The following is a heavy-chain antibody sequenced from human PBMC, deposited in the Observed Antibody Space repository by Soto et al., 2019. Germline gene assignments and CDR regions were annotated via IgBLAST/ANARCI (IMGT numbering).Heavy chain of an antibody. Sequence: GASVKVSCKASGYTFISYAISWVRQAPGQGLEWMGWINTYNGNTNYAQKLQGRVTMTTDTSTSTAYMELRSLRSDDTVVYYCARDRGYCSGGRCSSDWFDPWGQGTLVTVSS. CDR2: INTYNGNT. J-gene: IGHJ5*02. CDR1: GYTFISYA. CDR3: ARDRGYCSGGRCSSDWFDP. D-gene: IGHD2-15*01. V-gene: IGHV1-18*04.